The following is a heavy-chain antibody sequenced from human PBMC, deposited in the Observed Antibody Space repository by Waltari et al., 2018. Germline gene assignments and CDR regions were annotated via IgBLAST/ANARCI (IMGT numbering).Heavy chain of an antibody. D-gene: IGHD4-17*01. CDR3: AGEDDYGDYELDY. CDR1: GFTFSSYS. V-gene: IGHV3-48*04. CDR2: ISSSSSTI. J-gene: IGHJ4*02. Sequence: EVQLVESGGGLVQPGGSLRLSCAASGFTFSSYSMNWVRQAPGKGLEWVSYISSSSSTIYYADSVKGRFTISRDNAKNSLYLQMNSLRAEDTAVYYCAGEDDYGDYELDYWGQGTLVTVSS.